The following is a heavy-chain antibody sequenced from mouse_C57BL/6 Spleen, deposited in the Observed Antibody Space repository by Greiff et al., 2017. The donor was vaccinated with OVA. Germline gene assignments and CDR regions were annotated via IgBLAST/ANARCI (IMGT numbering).Heavy chain of an antibody. CDR3: ARLLRSPMDY. J-gene: IGHJ4*01. CDR2: ISSGSSTI. D-gene: IGHD1-1*01. Sequence: EVKVEESGGGLVKPGGSLKLSCAASGFTFSDYGMHWVRQAPEKGLEWVAYISSGSSTIYYADTVKGRFTISRDNAKNTLFLQMTSLRSEDTAMYYCARLLRSPMDYWGQGTSVTVSS. V-gene: IGHV5-17*01. CDR1: GFTFSDYG.